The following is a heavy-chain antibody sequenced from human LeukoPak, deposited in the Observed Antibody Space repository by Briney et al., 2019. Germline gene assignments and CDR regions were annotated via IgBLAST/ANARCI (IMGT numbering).Heavy chain of an antibody. D-gene: IGHD3-10*01. V-gene: IGHV3-48*03. CDR1: GFTFSSYE. CDR3: ARYPAGGYDYYYMDV. CDR2: ISSSGSTI. J-gene: IGHJ6*03. Sequence: GGSLRLSCAASGFTFSSYEMDWVRQAPGKGLEWVSYISSSGSTIYYADSVKGRFTISRDNAKNSLYLQMNSLRAEDTAVYYCARYPAGGYDYYYMDVWGKGTTVTISS.